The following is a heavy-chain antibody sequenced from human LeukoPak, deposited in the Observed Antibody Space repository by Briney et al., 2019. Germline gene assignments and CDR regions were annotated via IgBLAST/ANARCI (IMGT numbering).Heavy chain of an antibody. J-gene: IGHJ6*02. CDR1: GFTFSSYA. Sequence: GGSLRLSCAASGFTFSSYAMHWVRQAPGKGLEWGAVISYDGSNKYYADSVKGRFTISRDNSKNTLYLQMNSLRAEDTAVYYCARAWSDYYDSSGYYSAGDYYGMDVWGQGTTVTVSS. CDR3: ARAWSDYYDSSGYYSAGDYYGMDV. V-gene: IGHV3-30-3*01. CDR2: ISYDGSNK. D-gene: IGHD3-22*01.